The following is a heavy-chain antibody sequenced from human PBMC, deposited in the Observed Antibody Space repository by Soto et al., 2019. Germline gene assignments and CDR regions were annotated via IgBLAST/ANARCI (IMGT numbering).Heavy chain of an antibody. J-gene: IGHJ6*02. CDR1: GYTFTSNS. Sequence: ASVKVSCKASGYTFTSNSIGWVRQAPGQGLEWMGWINVYNGNTKYAQQLQGRATLTTDTSTSTAYMDLRSLRSDDTAVYYCARNGGGPTDYYYYAMDVWGQWTPVTVSS. CDR2: INVYNGNT. CDR3: ARNGGGPTDYYYYAMDV. V-gene: IGHV1-18*04. D-gene: IGHD1-26*01.